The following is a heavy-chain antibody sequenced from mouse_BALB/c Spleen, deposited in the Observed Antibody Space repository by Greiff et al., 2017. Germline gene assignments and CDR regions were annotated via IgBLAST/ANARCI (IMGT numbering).Heavy chain of an antibody. CDR1: GYTFTSYW. CDR3: ARSGYRYDEDYFDY. V-gene: IGHV1-69*02. J-gene: IGHJ2*01. D-gene: IGHD2-14*01. Sequence: VQLQQPGAELVKPGAPVKLSCKASGYTFTSYWMNWVKQRPGRGLEWIGRIDPSDSETHYNQKFKDKATLTVDKSSSTAYIQLSSLTSEDSAVYYCARSGYRYDEDYFDYWGQGTTLTVSS. CDR2: IDPSDSET.